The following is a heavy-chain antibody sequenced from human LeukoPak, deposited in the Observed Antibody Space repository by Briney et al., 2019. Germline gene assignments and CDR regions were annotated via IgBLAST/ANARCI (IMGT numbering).Heavy chain of an antibody. V-gene: IGHV1-18*01. CDR3: ASAAAGSEYYYCYYMDV. CDR2: ISAYNGNT. D-gene: IGHD2-2*01. Sequence: ASVKVSCKASGYTFTSYGISWVRQAPGQGLEWMGWISAYNGNTNYAQKLQGRVTMTTDTSTSTAYMELRSLRSDDTAVYYCASAAAGSEYYYCYYMDVWGKGTTVTVSS. CDR1: GYTFTSYG. J-gene: IGHJ6*03.